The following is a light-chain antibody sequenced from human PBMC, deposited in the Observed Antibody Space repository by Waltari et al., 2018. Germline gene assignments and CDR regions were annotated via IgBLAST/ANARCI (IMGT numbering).Light chain of an antibody. J-gene: IGKJ1*01. CDR3: QHET. Sequence: DIQMTQSPSTLSASVGDRVTITCRASPSISRWLAWYQPKPGKVPKPLIYKACSLESGVPERSRGSVSGTEFTLTTSSLQPDDCATYYRQHETFGQGTKVEIK. V-gene: IGKV1-5*03. CDR2: KAC. CDR1: PSISRW.